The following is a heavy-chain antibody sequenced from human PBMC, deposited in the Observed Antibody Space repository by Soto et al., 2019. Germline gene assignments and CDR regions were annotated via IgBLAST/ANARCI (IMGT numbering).Heavy chain of an antibody. CDR3: ARDNWNPHGYYSYGMDV. CDR1: GYTFTSYG. J-gene: IGHJ6*02. CDR2: ISAYNGNT. V-gene: IGHV1-18*04. Sequence: ASVKVSCKASGYTFTSYGISWVRQAPGQGLEWMGWISAYNGNTNYAQKLQGRVTMTTDTSTSTAYMELRSLRSDDTAVYYCARDNWNPHGYYSYGMDVWGQGTTVTVSS. D-gene: IGHD1-20*01.